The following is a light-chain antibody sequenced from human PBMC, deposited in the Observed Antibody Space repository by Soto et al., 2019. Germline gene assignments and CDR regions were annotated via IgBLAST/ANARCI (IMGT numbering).Light chain of an antibody. CDR1: SXDVGSYNR. CDR2: EVS. CDR3: SLYTSSSTYV. J-gene: IGLJ1*01. Sequence: QSVLTQPPSVSGSPGQSVTISCTGTSXDVGSYNRVPWYQQPPGTAPKLMIYEVSNRPSGVPDRFSGSKSGNTASLTISGLQAEDEADYYCSLYTSSSTYVFGTGTKVTVL. V-gene: IGLV2-18*01.